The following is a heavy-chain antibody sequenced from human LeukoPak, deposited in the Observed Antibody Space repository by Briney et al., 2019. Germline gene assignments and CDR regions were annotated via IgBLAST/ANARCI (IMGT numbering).Heavy chain of an antibody. D-gene: IGHD2-2*01. CDR3: ARDRGDIVVVPAARTSREYYYYGMDV. CDR2: MSYDGSNK. Sequence: GGSLRLSCAASGFTFSSYGMHWVRQAPGKGLEWVAVMSYDGSNKFYADSVKGRFTISRDNSKNTLYLQMNSLRAEDTAVYYCARDRGDIVVVPAARTSREYYYYGMDVWGQGTTVTVSS. J-gene: IGHJ6*02. CDR1: GFTFSSYG. V-gene: IGHV3-30*03.